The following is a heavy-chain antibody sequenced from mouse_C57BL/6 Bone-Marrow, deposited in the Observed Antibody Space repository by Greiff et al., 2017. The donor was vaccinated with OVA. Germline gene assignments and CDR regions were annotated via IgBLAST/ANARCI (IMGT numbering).Heavy chain of an antibody. D-gene: IGHD2-4*01. CDR3: ARKGDYAMYYFDY. V-gene: IGHV1-55*01. CDR1: GYTFTSYW. J-gene: IGHJ2*01. CDR2: IYPGSGST. Sequence: QVHVKQPGAELVKPGASVKMSCKASGYTFTSYWITWVKQRPGQGLEWIGDIYPGSGSTNYNEKFKSKATLTVDTSSSTAYMQLSSLTSEDSAVYYCARKGDYAMYYFDYWGQGTTLTVSS.